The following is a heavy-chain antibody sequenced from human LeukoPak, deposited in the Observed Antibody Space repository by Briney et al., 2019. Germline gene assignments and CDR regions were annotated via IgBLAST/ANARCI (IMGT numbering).Heavy chain of an antibody. Sequence: ASVKVSCKASGGTFISYAISWVRQAPGQGLEWMGRINPILGIANYEQKFQGRVTITADKATSTVYMELSSLRSEDTAVYYCAVTTVEFGELLFIGSGNPDIWGQGTMVTVSS. CDR1: GGTFISYA. CDR3: AVTTVEFGELLFIGSGNPDI. D-gene: IGHD3-10*01. J-gene: IGHJ3*02. CDR2: INPILGIA. V-gene: IGHV1-69*04.